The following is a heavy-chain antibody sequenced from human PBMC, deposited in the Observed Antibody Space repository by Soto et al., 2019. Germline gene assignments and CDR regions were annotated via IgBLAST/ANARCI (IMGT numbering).Heavy chain of an antibody. CDR3: ARRYGGAFDI. CDR2: IYYSGRT. CDR1: VGSISSYS. J-gene: IGHJ3*02. Sequence: QVQLQESGPGLVKPSETLSLTCPASVGSISSYSWSWIRQPPGKGLEWIGYIYYSGRTNYNPSLKSRVTISVDTSNNQFSLRLSSVTAADTAVYYCARRYGGAFDIWGQGTMVTVSS. V-gene: IGHV4-59*08. D-gene: IGHD4-17*01.